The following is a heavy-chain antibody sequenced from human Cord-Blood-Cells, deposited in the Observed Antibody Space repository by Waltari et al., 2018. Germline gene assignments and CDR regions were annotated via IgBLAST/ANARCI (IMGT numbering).Heavy chain of an antibody. CDR1: GFTFDDYA. D-gene: IGHD1-26*01. CDR3: AKDFGSGDY. V-gene: IGHV3-9*01. CDR2: ISWNSGSI. J-gene: IGHJ4*02. Sequence: EVQLVESGGGLVQPGRSLRLSCAASGFTFDDYAMHWVRQAPGKGLEWVSGISWNSGSIGYADSVKGRFTIARDNAKNSLYLQMNSLGAEDTALYYCAKDFGSGDYWGQGTLVTVSS.